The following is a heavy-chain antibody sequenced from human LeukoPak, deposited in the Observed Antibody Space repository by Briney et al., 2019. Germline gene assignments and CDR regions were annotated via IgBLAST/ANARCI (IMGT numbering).Heavy chain of an antibody. D-gene: IGHD1-26*01. V-gene: IGHV1-18*01. CDR2: ISAYNGNT. Sequence: EASVTVSCKASGYTFTSYGISWVRQAPGQGLEWMGWISAYNGNTNYAQKLQGRVTMTTDTSTSTAYMELRSLRSDDTAVYYCARDPPTGIVGATSFDYWGQGTLVTVSS. J-gene: IGHJ4*02. CDR1: GYTFTSYG. CDR3: ARDPPTGIVGATSFDY.